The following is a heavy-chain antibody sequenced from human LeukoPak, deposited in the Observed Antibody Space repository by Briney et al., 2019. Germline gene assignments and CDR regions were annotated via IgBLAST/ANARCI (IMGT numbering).Heavy chain of an antibody. D-gene: IGHD6-13*01. Sequence: GGSLRLSCTASGFTFGDYAMSWVRQAPGKGLEWVGFIRSKAYGGTTEYAASVKGRFTISRDDSKSIAYLQMNSLKTEDTAVYYCTRGDSSSWYHLRLFSPYYFDYWGQGTLVTVSS. J-gene: IGHJ4*02. V-gene: IGHV3-49*04. CDR2: IRSKAYGGTT. CDR1: GFTFGDYA. CDR3: TRGDSSSWYHLRLFSPYYFDY.